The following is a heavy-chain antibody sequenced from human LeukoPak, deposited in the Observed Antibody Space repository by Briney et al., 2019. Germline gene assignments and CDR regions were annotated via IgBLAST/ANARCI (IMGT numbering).Heavy chain of an antibody. CDR1: GVSISSDGYY. D-gene: IGHD2-2*01. J-gene: IGHJ4*02. CDR2: IYYSGT. CDR3: ARIGGSRVFGDY. Sequence: SETLSLTCTFSGVSISSDGYYWGWVRQPPGKGLEWIGIIYYSGTYYNPSLKSRVTVSVDTSKNQFSLKLSSVTAADTAVYYCARIGGSRVFGDYWGQGILVTVSS. V-gene: IGHV4-39*01.